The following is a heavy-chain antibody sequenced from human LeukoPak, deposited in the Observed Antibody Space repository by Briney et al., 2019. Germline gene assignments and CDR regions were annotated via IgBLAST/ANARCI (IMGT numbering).Heavy chain of an antibody. Sequence: PSETLSLTCSVSGGSISTYYWSWIRQPPGKGLEWIGYVFYSGVTNYNPSLKSRVTISIDTSRNQFSLKLNSVTAADTAVYFCARGGGRDFDYWGQGTLITVSS. V-gene: IGHV4-59*01. CDR1: GGSISTYY. CDR2: VFYSGVT. CDR3: ARGGGRDFDY. D-gene: IGHD2-15*01. J-gene: IGHJ4*02.